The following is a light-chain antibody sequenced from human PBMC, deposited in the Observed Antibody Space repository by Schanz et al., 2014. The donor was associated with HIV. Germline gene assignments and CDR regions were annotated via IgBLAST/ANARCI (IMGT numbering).Light chain of an antibody. J-gene: IGLJ2*01. V-gene: IGLV1-40*01. CDR3: AAWDVNLNGPV. CDR2: GNT. CDR1: RSNIGAGYD. Sequence: SVLTQPPSVSGAPGQRVTISCTGSRSNIGAGYDVHWYQHLPGTAPKLLIYGNTNRPSGVPDRFSGSKSGTSASLAISGLQSEDEADYYCAAWDVNLNGPVFGGGTKLTVL.